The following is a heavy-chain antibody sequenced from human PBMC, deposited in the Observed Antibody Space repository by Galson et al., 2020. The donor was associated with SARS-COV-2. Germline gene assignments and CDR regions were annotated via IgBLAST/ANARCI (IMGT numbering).Heavy chain of an antibody. CDR3: AIGELLEFYYYGMDV. V-gene: IGHV4-61*02. J-gene: IGHJ6*02. D-gene: IGHD3-3*01. Sequence: SETLSLTCTVSGASISSGRYHWSWIRQPAGKGLESIGRIYTSGNTNYNPSLKSRVTISLDTSKNQFSLRLRSVTAADTAVYYCAIGELLEFYYYGMDVWGQGTAVTVSS. CDR1: GASISSGRYH. CDR2: IYTSGNT.